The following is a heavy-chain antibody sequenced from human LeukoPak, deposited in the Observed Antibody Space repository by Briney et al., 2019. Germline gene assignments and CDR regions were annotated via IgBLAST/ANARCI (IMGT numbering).Heavy chain of an antibody. CDR2: ITGGGRPT. J-gene: IGHJ4*02. CDR3: GKVSSRITTAGRIYY. Sequence: GGSLRLSCVGSRFSFDNYAMTWVRQAPGKGLEWVSSITGGGRPTHYSDSLKEPVTTSTDTTQATLFLQKSSVRVADTPLYYCGKVSSRITTAGRIYYWGRGVLVTVS. D-gene: IGHD6-6*01. CDR1: RFSFDNYA. V-gene: IGHV3-23*01.